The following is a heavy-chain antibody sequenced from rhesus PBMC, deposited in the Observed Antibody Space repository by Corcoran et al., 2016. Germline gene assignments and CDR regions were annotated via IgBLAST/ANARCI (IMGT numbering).Heavy chain of an antibody. CDR2: ISGSSAAT. CDR3: ARGSTVDY. CDR1: GGSVSSGHW. J-gene: IGHJ4*01. V-gene: IGHV4-65*01. Sequence: QVQLQESGPGLVKPSETLSLTCAVSGGSVSSGHWWHWIRQPPGKGLEWIGDISGSSAATYYNPSLKSRVNFSIDTSKNHFSLRLNSVTAADTAVYYCARGSTVDYWGPGVLVTVSS.